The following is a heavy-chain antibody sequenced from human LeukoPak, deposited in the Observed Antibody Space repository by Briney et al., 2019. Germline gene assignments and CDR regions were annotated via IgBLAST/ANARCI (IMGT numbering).Heavy chain of an antibody. Sequence: GGSLRLSCAASGFTFSDYYMSWIRQAPGKGLEWVPYISSSGSTIYYADSVKGRFTISRDNAKNSLYLQMNSLRAEDTAVYYCARGYYDFRSGYYAPGYWGQGTLVTVSS. V-gene: IGHV3-11*04. CDR3: ARGYYDFRSGYYAPGY. J-gene: IGHJ4*02. CDR2: ISSSGSTI. D-gene: IGHD3-3*01. CDR1: GFTFSDYY.